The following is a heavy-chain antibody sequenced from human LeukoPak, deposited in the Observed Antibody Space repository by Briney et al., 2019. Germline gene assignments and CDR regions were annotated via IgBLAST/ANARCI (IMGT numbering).Heavy chain of an antibody. CDR1: GFTFSSYG. Sequence: GGSLRLSCAATGFTFSSYGMHWVRQAPGKGLEWVAVIWYDGSNKYYGDSVKGRFTISRDNSKNTLYLQMNSLRAEDTAVYDCAKGGNYYDSSGHDYWGQGTLVTVSS. CDR2: IWYDGSNK. D-gene: IGHD3-22*01. J-gene: IGHJ4*02. V-gene: IGHV3-33*06. CDR3: AKGGNYYDSSGHDY.